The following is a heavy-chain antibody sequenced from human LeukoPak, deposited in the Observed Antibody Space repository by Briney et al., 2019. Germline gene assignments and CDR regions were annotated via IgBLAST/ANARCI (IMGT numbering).Heavy chain of an antibody. V-gene: IGHV4-39*07. Sequence: GSLRLSCAASGFTFSSYWMHWVRQPPGKGLEWIGSIYYGGSTYYNASLRSRVTTSVDTSKNQFSLKLNSVTAADTAVYYCAKSTYYYDTFVNAFDLWGQGTVVTVSS. CDR2: IYYGGST. CDR1: GFTFSSYW. D-gene: IGHD3-22*01. CDR3: AKSTYYYDTFVNAFDL. J-gene: IGHJ3*01.